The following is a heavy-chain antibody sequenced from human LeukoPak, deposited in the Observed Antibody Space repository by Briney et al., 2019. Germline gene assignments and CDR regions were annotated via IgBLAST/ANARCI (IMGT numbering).Heavy chain of an antibody. Sequence: GGSLRLSCVASGFTFSSYSMNWVRQAPGKGLEWVSYIGSSSSTIYYADSVKGRFTISRDYAKNSLYLQMNSLRSEDTAVYYCASSEVGAFDYWGQGTLVTVSS. V-gene: IGHV3-48*01. J-gene: IGHJ4*02. D-gene: IGHD1-26*01. CDR2: IGSSSSTI. CDR3: ASSEVGAFDY. CDR1: GFTFSSYS.